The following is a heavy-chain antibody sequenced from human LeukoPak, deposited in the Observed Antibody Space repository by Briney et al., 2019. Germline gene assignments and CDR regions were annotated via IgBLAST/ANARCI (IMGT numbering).Heavy chain of an antibody. V-gene: IGHV4-59*01. J-gene: IGHJ4*02. Sequence: SETLSLTCTVSGGSISSYYWSWIRQPPGKGLEWIGYIYYSGSTNYNPSLKSRVTISVETSKNQFSLKLSSVTAADTAVYYCACRGRAGSDMLALDYWGQGTLVTVSS. D-gene: IGHD6-19*01. CDR2: IYYSGST. CDR3: ACRGRAGSDMLALDY. CDR1: GGSISSYY.